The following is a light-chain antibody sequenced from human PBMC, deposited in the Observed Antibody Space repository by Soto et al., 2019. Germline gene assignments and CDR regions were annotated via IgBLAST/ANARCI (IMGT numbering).Light chain of an antibody. Sequence: DIPMTQSPSSLSASVGDRVTITCRASQSISSYLNWYQQKPGKAPKLLIYAASSLQSGVPSRFSGSGSGTDFTLTISSLQPEDFATYYCQQSYSTRGGVLFGGGTKVEIK. V-gene: IGKV1-39*01. CDR3: QQSYSTRGGVL. CDR1: QSISSY. CDR2: AAS. J-gene: IGKJ4*01.